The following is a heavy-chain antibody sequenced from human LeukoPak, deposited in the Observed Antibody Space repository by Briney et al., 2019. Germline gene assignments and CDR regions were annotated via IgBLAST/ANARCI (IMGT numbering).Heavy chain of an antibody. V-gene: IGHV4-38-2*01. Sequence: PSETLSLTCAVSGYSISSGYYWGWIRQPPGKGRGGIGSIYHSGSTHYNPSLKSRVTISVDTSKNQFSLKLSSVTAADTAVYYCARITSYDYVWGSYRQDWFDPWGQGTLVTVSS. CDR1: GYSISSGYY. CDR2: IYHSGST. J-gene: IGHJ5*02. D-gene: IGHD3-16*02. CDR3: ARITSYDYVWGSYRQDWFDP.